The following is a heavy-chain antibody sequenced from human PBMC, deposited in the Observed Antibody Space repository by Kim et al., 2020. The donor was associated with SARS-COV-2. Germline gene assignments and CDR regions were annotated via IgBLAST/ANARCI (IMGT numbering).Heavy chain of an antibody. CDR3: ARHRLPVWLVPSYYGMDV. J-gene: IGHJ6*02. CDR1: GGSISSYY. Sequence: SETLSLTCTVSGGSISSYYWSWIRQPPGKGLEWIGYIYYSGSTNYNPSLKSRVTISVDTSKNQFSLKLSSVTAADTAVYYCARHRLPVWLVPSYYGMDVCGQGTTVTVSS. CDR2: IYYSGST. V-gene: IGHV4-59*08. D-gene: IGHD6-19*01.